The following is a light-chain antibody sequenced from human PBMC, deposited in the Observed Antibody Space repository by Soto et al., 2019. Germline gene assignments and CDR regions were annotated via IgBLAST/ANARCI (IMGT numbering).Light chain of an antibody. CDR1: QSISSN. CDR2: GAS. Sequence: EIVITQSPATLSVSPGERATLSCRASQSISSNLAWYEQKNGQTPSLLIYGASTRADGIPDRFSGSGSGTDLTLTISSLQSEDFAVYYCQQYNNWPTFSFGPGTKVDIK. V-gene: IGKV3-15*01. CDR3: QQYNNWPTFS. J-gene: IGKJ3*01.